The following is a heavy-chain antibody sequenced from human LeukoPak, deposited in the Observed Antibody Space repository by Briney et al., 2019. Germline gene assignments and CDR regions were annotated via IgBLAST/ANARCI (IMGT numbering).Heavy chain of an antibody. CDR3: ARDSGQYNWFDP. D-gene: IGHD6-25*01. CDR1: GYTFTSYY. V-gene: IGHV1-2*02. CDR2: INPNSGGT. J-gene: IGHJ5*02. Sequence: ASVKVSCKASGYTFTSYYMHWVRQAHGQGLEWMGWINPNSGGTNYAQKFQGRVTMTRDTSISTAYMELSRLRSDDTAVYYCARDSGQYNWFDPWGQGTLVTVSS.